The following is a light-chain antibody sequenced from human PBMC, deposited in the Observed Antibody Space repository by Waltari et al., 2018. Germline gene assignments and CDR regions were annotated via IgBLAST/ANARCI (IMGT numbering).Light chain of an antibody. Sequence: QSVLTQPPSASGTPGQRVTISCTGTSSDVGTSKFVYWYHQHPGKVPKPIIYDATDRPSGVSSRFSGSKSGNTASLTISGLQAEDEGDYYCNSYTTSGTVVFGGGTKLTVL. CDR2: DAT. CDR1: SSDVGTSKF. CDR3: NSYTTSGTVV. V-gene: IGLV2-14*03. J-gene: IGLJ2*01.